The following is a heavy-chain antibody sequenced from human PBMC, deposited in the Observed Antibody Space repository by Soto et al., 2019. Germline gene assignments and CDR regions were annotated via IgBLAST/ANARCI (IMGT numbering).Heavy chain of an antibody. CDR1: GYTFTGHY. CDR2: IGPESGAP. Sequence: QVQLVQSGAELKKPGASVKVSCKASGYTFTGHYIHWVRQAPEQGPEWMGEIGPESGAPRYAQKVQGRVTMTLAMSITTIYMELNNLSPEDTAVDYCATSPGCLGEGSGGLDVWGLGATVTVSS. D-gene: IGHD3-10*01. V-gene: IGHV1-2*02. J-gene: IGHJ6*02. CDR3: ATSPGCLGEGSGGLDV.